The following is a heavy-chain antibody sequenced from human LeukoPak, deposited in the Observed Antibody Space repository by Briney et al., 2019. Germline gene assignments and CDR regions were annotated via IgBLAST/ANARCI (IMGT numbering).Heavy chain of an antibody. CDR1: GYSFTNYW. CDR3: ARLDQEGFYYYSIDI. Sequence: GEPLTISSKGSGYSFTNYWIAWVLQMPGKGLEWMGTIYPGDSDTRYSPSLQGQVTISADKSTGTAYLHWSSLKASDTAMYYCARLDQEGFYYYSIDIWGQGTTVTVSS. CDR2: IYPGDSDT. V-gene: IGHV5-51*01. J-gene: IGHJ6*02.